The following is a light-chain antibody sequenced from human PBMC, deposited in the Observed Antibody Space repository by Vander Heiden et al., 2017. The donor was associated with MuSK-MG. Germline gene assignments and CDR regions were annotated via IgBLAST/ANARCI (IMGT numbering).Light chain of an antibody. CDR2: AAS. CDR1: QGITTN. V-gene: IGKV1-6*01. CDR3: RHDNDYPFT. J-gene: IGKJ5*01. Sequence: ALQMTQSPSSLSASVGDRVTITCRASQGITTNLGWYQQKPGKVPKLLIHAASRLQSGVPSRFSGSGFGTDFTLTISSLQPDDFATYYCRHDNDYPFTFGQGTRLEIK.